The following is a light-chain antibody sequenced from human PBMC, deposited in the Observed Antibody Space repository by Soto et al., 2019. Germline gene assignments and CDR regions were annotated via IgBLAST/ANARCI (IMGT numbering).Light chain of an antibody. CDR1: SSDVGGYNY. CDR3: SSYAGSNNWGGVV. V-gene: IGLV2-8*01. J-gene: IGLJ2*01. CDR2: EVS. Sequence: QSALTQPPSASGSPGQSVTISCTGTSSDVGGYNYVSWYQQHPGKAPKLMIYEVSKRPSGVPDRFSGSKSGNTASLTVSGLQAEDEADYDCSSYAGSNNWGGVVFGGGTKLTVL.